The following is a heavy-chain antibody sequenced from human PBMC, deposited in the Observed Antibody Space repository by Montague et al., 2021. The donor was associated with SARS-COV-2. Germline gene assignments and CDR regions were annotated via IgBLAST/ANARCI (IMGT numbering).Heavy chain of an antibody. Sequence: SLRLSCAGSGFNFGDYVMSWFRQAPGKGLEWIGFIRGRASGETMEYAAPVEGRFAISREDSKSIVYLQMNNLQTEDTAVYYCTANYWVNWGQGTLVTVSS. J-gene: IGHJ4*02. V-gene: IGHV3-49*03. CDR2: IRGRASGETM. CDR3: TANYWVN. D-gene: IGHD1-7*01. CDR1: GFNFGDYV.